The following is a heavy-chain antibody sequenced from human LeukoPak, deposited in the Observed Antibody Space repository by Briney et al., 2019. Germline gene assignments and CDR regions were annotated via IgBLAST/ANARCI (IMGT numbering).Heavy chain of an antibody. CDR2: IRSKAYGGTT. J-gene: IGHJ4*02. V-gene: IGHV3-49*04. D-gene: IGHD3-10*01. CDR3: TRVVRFGLDY. CDR1: GFTFGDYA. Sequence: GGSLRLSCTASGFTFGDYAMGWVRQAPGKGLEWVGFIRSKAYGGTTEYAASVKGRFTISRDDSKSIAYLQMNSLKTEDTAVYYCTRVVRFGLDYWGQGTLVTVSS.